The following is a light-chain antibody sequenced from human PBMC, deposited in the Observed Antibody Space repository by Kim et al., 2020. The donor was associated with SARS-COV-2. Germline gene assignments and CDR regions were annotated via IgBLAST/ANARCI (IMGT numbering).Light chain of an antibody. J-gene: IGLJ2*01. CDR3: QSYDSSLSGVV. V-gene: IGLV1-40*01. CDR1: SSNIGAGYD. Sequence: RVTMPCTGSSSNIGAGYDGHWYQQLPGTAPKLLIYGNSNRPSGVPDRFSGSKSGTSASLAITGLQAEDEADYYCQSYDSSLSGVVFGGGTQLTVL. CDR2: GNS.